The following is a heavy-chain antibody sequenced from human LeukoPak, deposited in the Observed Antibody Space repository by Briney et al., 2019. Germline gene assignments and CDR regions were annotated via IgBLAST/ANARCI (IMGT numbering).Heavy chain of an antibody. Sequence: GGSLRLSCAASGFTFSSYAMHWVRQAPGKGLEWVAVISYDGSNKYYADSVKGRFTISRDNSKNTLYLQMNSLRAEDTAVYYCAREGPERETYFDYWGQGTLVTVSS. CDR1: GFTFSSYA. CDR3: AREGPERETYFDY. V-gene: IGHV3-30-3*01. CDR2: ISYDGSNK. D-gene: IGHD1-26*01. J-gene: IGHJ4*02.